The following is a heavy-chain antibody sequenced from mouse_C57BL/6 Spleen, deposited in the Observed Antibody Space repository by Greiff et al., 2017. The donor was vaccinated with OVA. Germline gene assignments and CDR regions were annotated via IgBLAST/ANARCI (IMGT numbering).Heavy chain of an antibody. CDR3: ARGDGYWYFDV. CDR2: INYDGSST. V-gene: IGHV5-16*01. J-gene: IGHJ1*03. CDR1: GFTFSDYY. Sequence: DVKLVESEGGLVQPGSSMKLSCTASGFTFSDYYMAWVRQVPEKGLEWVANINYDGSSTYYLDSLKSRFIISRDNAKNILYLQMSSLKSEDTATYYCARGDGYWYFDVWGTGTTVTVSS. D-gene: IGHD2-3*01.